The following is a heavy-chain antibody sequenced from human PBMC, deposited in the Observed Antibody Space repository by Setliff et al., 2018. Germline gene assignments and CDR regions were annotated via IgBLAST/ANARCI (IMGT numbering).Heavy chain of an antibody. V-gene: IGHV4-61*09. D-gene: IGHD3-3*01. CDR2: FHTGGST. J-gene: IGHJ5*02. CDR1: GDSISSGSYY. CDR3: ARAGPTVTFFRVLVISWWDP. Sequence: SETLSLTCTVSGDSISSGSYYWTWIRQPAGKGLEWIGHFHTGGSTNYNRSLRSRVSISVDTSKNQFSLKLSSVTAADAATYYCARAGPTVTFFRVLVISWWDPWGQGSLVTVPQ.